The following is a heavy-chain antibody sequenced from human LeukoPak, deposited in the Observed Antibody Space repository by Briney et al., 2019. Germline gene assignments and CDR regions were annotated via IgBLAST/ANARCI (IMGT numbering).Heavy chain of an antibody. CDR3: ARVAHYGSGSYYGHYYYYMDV. CDR2: IYYSGST. D-gene: IGHD3-10*01. Sequence: SETLSLTCTVSGGSISSYYWSWIRQPPGKGLEWIGYIYYSGSTNYNPSLKSRVTISVDTSKNQFSLKLSSVTAADTAVYYCARVAHYGSGSYYGHYYYYMDVWGKGTTVTISS. CDR1: GGSISSYY. J-gene: IGHJ6*03. V-gene: IGHV4-59*01.